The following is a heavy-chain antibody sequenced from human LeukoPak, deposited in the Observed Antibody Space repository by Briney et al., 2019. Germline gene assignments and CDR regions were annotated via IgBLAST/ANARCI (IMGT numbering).Heavy chain of an antibody. CDR3: ARVPGDYGWFGNYYYMDV. CDR2: ISAYNGNT. Sequence: ASVKVSCKASGYTFTSYGIIWVRQAPGQGLEWMGWISAYNGNTNYAQKLQGRVTMTTDTSTSTAYMELRSLRSDDTAVYYCARVPGDYGWFGNYYYMDVWGKGTTVTVSS. J-gene: IGHJ6*03. V-gene: IGHV1-18*01. CDR1: GYTFTSYG. D-gene: IGHD4-17*01.